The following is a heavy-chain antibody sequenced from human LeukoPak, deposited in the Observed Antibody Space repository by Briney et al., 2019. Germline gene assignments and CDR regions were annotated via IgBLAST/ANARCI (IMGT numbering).Heavy chain of an antibody. V-gene: IGHV3-11*06. CDR2: IVSSRSYT. CDR1: GFTFSDYY. J-gene: IGHJ4*02. Sequence: KPGGSLRLSCAASGFTFSDYYMSWIRQAPGKGLEWVSYIVSSRSYTNYADSVKGLFTISRDNAKNSLYLKMNSLRAEDTAVYYCARDLWTTVTTGDYWGQGTLVTVSS. D-gene: IGHD4-17*01. CDR3: ARDLWTTVTTGDY.